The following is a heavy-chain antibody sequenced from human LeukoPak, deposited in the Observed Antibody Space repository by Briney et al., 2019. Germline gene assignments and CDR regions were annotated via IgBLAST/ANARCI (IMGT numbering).Heavy chain of an antibody. D-gene: IGHD3-16*01. Sequence: PGGSLRLSCAASGFTFSSYGMHWVRQAPGKGLERVAFIRYDGSNKYYADSVKGRFTISRDNSKNTLYLQMNSLRAEDTAVYYCAKGGRSIRFDFDYWGQGTLVTVSS. CDR2: IRYDGSNK. V-gene: IGHV3-30*02. CDR3: AKGGRSIRFDFDY. CDR1: GFTFSSYG. J-gene: IGHJ4*02.